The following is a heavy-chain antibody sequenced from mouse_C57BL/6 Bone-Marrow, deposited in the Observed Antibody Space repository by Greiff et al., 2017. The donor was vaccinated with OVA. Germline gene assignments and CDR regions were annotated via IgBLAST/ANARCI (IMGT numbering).Heavy chain of an antibody. CDR1: GFTFSDYY. D-gene: IGHD1-1*01. CDR3: ARLITTVVEDWYFDV. CDR2: ISNGGGST. V-gene: IGHV5-12*01. Sequence: DVHLVESGGGLVQPGGSLKLSCAASGFTFSDYYMYWVRQTPEKRLEWVAYISNGGGSTYYPDTVKGRFTISRDNAKNTLYLQMSRLKSEDTAMYYCARLITTVVEDWYFDVWGTGTTVTVSS. J-gene: IGHJ1*03.